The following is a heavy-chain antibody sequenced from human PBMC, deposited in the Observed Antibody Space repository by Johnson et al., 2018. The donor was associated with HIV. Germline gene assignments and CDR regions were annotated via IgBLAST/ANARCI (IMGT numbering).Heavy chain of an antibody. D-gene: IGHD7-27*01. Sequence: EVQLVESGGGVVRPGGSLRLSCEGSGFSFDDYGMNWVRQAPGKGLEWVSGVNWYGVSTNYADSVKGRFSIFRDNVKNSLYLQMDSLRDEDTAFYYCARDPSTQDSRLTGDFGAFDIWGQGTMVIVSS. J-gene: IGHJ3*02. CDR2: VNWYGVST. CDR3: ARDPSTQDSRLTGDFGAFDI. V-gene: IGHV3-20*04. CDR1: GFSFDDYG.